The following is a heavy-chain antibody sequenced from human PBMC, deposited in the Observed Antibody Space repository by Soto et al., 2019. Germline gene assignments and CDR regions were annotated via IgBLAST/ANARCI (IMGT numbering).Heavy chain of an antibody. J-gene: IGHJ4*02. Sequence: QVQLQQWGAGLLKPSETLSLTCAVYGGSFSGYYWSWIHQPPGKGLEWIGEINHSGSTNYNPSLKSRVTISVDTSKNQFSLKLSSVTAADTAVYYCARGGRRSGWYNWGQGTLVTVSS. CDR3: ARGGRRSGWYN. V-gene: IGHV4-34*01. D-gene: IGHD6-19*01. CDR2: INHSGST. CDR1: GGSFSGYY.